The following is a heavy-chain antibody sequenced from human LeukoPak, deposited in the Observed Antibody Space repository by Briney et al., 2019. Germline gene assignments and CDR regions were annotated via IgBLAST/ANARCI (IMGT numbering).Heavy chain of an antibody. CDR2: INPNIGGT. Sequence: ASVKVSCKASGYTFTGYYMHWVRQAPGQGLEWMGRINPNIGGTTYAQKFQGRVTMTRDTSISTIYMELSRLRSDDTAVYYCARVGAGLNDAFDIWGQGTMVTVSS. V-gene: IGHV1-2*06. CDR1: GYTFTGYY. CDR3: ARVGAGLNDAFDI. D-gene: IGHD1-26*01. J-gene: IGHJ3*02.